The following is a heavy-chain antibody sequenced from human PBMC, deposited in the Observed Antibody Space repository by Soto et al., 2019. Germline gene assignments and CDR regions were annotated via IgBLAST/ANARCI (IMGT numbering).Heavy chain of an antibody. D-gene: IGHD3-9*01. J-gene: IGHJ3*02. Sequence: GASVKVSCKASGYTFTSYGISWVRQAPGQGLEWMGWISAYNGNTNYAQKVQGRVTMTTDTSTSTAYMELRSLRSDDTAVYYCARDIYDILTGYYSAAAFDIWGQGTMVTVSS. CDR3: ARDIYDILTGYYSAAAFDI. CDR1: GYTFTSYG. CDR2: ISAYNGNT. V-gene: IGHV1-18*01.